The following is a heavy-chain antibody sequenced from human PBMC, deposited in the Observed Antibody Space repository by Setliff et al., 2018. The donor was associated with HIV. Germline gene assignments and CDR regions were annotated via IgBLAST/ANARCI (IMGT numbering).Heavy chain of an antibody. J-gene: IGHJ6*02. Sequence: GGSLRLSCAASGFTFRDYAIHWVRQAPGKGLEWVSYINYSGSTTYYADSVKGRFTISRDTAKNTVYLQMNSLRADDTAVYYCAGEEVRSSCPYCGMDVWGQGTTVTVSS. CDR2: INYSGSTT. CDR1: GFTFRDYA. D-gene: IGHD3-3*01. V-gene: IGHV3-48*01. CDR3: AGEEVRSSCPYCGMDV.